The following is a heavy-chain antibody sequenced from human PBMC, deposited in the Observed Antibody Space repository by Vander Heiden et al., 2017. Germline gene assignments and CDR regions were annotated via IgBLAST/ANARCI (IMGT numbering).Heavy chain of an antibody. J-gene: IGHJ4*02. Sequence: QVQLQQWGAGLLKPSETLSLTCAVHGGSLSSYDWSWIRQSPGRGLEWIGQINHFGNTNYNPSLKSRVTISIDTSKSQLSLDLSSVTAADTAVYYCATNTSSAYDYWGPGTRVTVSS. D-gene: IGHD5-12*01. V-gene: IGHV4-34*02. CDR3: ATNTSSAYDY. CDR1: GGSLSSYD. CDR2: INHFGNT.